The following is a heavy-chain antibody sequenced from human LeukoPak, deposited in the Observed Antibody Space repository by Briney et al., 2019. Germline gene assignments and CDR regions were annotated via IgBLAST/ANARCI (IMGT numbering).Heavy chain of an antibody. Sequence: MPSESLSLTCTVSGGSISSSSYYWGWIRQPPGKGLEWIGYVDYSGGTNYNPSLKSRATISFDTSKSQFCLKLSSVTAADTAVYHCATQKRWLPWGGGIDLWGQGTLVTVSS. V-gene: IGHV4-61*05. J-gene: IGHJ5*02. CDR3: ATQKRWLPWGGGIDL. CDR1: GGSISSSSYY. D-gene: IGHD5-24*01. CDR2: VDYSGGT.